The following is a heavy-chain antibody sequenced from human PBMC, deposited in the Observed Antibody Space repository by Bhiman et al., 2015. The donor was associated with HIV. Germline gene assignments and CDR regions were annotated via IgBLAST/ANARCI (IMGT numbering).Heavy chain of an antibody. D-gene: IGHD5-24*01. CDR1: EFTFSSYA. CDR3: ARDTIVSGGWLQFGDYYYYYGMDV. Sequence: QVQLVESGGGVVQPGGSLRLSCAASEFTFSSYAMHWVRQAPGKGLEWVAVVSYDGSNKYYADSVKGRFTISRDNSKNTLYLQMNSLRAEDTAVYYCARDTIVSGGWLQFGDYYYYYGMDVWGQGTTVTVSS. CDR2: VSYDGSNK. J-gene: IGHJ6*02. V-gene: IGHV3-30-3*01.